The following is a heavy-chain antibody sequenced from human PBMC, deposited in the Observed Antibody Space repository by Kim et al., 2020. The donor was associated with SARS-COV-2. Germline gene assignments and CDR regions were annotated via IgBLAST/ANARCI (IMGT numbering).Heavy chain of an antibody. Sequence: SQTLSLTCTVSGGSLSSSGYYWSWFRQLPGKGLEWIGYIYYRGSTYYSPSLKSRLTISVDTSKNQFSLNLSSVTAADTAVYYCARDDDSSGYYDTWGQGILVTVSS. V-gene: IGHV4-31*03. D-gene: IGHD3-22*01. CDR2: IYYRGST. J-gene: IGHJ5*02. CDR1: GGSLSSSGYY. CDR3: ARDDDSSGYYDT.